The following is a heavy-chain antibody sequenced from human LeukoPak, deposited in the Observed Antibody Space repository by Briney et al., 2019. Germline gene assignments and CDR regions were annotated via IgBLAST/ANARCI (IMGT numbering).Heavy chain of an antibody. CDR2: ITGPADVT. D-gene: IGHD5-24*01. CDR3: AKDRVSGDGYNSLDY. V-gene: IGHV3-23*01. CDR1: GFSFNSYA. J-gene: IGHJ4*02. Sequence: PGGSLRLSCAASGFSFNSYAMNWVRQVPGKGLEWVSDITGPADVTTYADSVKGRFTISRDNSKNTAFPQMDSLRAEDTAVYYCAKDRVSGDGYNSLDYWGQGTLVTVSS.